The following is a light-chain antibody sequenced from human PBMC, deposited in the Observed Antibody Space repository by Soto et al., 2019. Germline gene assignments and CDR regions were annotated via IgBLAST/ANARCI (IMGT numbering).Light chain of an antibody. CDR3: QQSYRSPPT. CDR2: AAS. J-gene: IGKJ1*01. V-gene: IGKV1-39*01. Sequence: DIQMTQSPSTLSASVGGTVTVTCRASQSVSGWLAWYQQKPGKAPKLLIFAASSLQSGVPSRFSGSRSGPDVTLTISSRQPGDFATYYCQQSYRSPPTFGQGTKVDIK. CDR1: QSVSGW.